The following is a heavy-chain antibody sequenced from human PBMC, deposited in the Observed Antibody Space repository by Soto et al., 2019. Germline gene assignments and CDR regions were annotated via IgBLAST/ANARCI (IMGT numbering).Heavy chain of an antibody. CDR2: INRNSGNT. CDR3: ARGGERYFDWFPNLLIYFMEV. V-gene: IGHV1-8*01. J-gene: IGHJ6*03. Sequence: PLKGSCKGAGSTLTIYVINCGRHTPGEGGELMGWINRNSGNTGYAQKFQGRVTMTRNTSISTAYMELSSLRSEDTAVYYCARGGERYFDWFPNLLIYFMEVWGKGTTVTVFS. CDR1: GSTLTIYV. D-gene: IGHD3-9*01.